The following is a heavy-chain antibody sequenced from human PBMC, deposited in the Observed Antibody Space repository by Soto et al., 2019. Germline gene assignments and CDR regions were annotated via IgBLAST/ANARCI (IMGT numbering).Heavy chain of an antibody. D-gene: IGHD4-17*01. CDR3: ARFVTVYYYYGMDV. CDR2: IYYSGST. CDR1: GGSISSGDYY. J-gene: IGHJ6*02. V-gene: IGHV4-30-4*01. Sequence: SETLSLTCTVSGGSISSGDYYWSWIRQPPGKGLEWIGYIYYSGSTYYNPSLKSRVTISVDTSKNQFSLKLSSVTAADTAVYYCARFVTVYYYYGMDVWGQGTTVTVYS.